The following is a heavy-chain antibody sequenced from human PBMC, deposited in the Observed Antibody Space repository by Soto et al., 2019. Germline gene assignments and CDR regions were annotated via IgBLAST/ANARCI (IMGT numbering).Heavy chain of an antibody. J-gene: IGHJ6*02. CDR3: ARDYGRPTSGMDV. D-gene: IGHD3-10*01. Sequence: PGGSLRLSCAASGFTFSRSGMHWVRQAPGKGLEWVSLIWYDGSIKYYVDSVKGRFTISRDNSKNTLYLQMDSLRAEDTVVYYCARDYGRPTSGMDVWGQGTTVTVSS. CDR1: GFTFSRSG. V-gene: IGHV3-33*01. CDR2: IWYDGSIK.